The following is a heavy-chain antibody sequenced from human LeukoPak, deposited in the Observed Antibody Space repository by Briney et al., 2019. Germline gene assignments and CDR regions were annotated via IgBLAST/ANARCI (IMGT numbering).Heavy chain of an antibody. CDR1: GFTFSSYS. Sequence: GGSLRLSCAASGFTFSSYSMNWVCQAPGKGLEWVSSISSSSSYIYYADSVKGRFTISRDNAKNSLFLQMNSLRAEDTAVYYCARSGVVVAALERGVANWFDPWGQGTLVTVSS. J-gene: IGHJ5*02. D-gene: IGHD2-15*01. V-gene: IGHV3-21*01. CDR3: ARSGVVVAALERGVANWFDP. CDR2: ISSSSSYI.